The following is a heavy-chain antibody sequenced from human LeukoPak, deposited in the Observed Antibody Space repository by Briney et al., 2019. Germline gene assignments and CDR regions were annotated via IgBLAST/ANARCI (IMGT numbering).Heavy chain of an antibody. CDR2: ISSSSSTI. D-gene: IGHD5-24*01. J-gene: IGHJ4*02. V-gene: IGHV3-48*04. CDR1: GFTFSSYS. Sequence: PGGSLRLSCAASGFTFSSYSMNWVRQAPGKGLEWVSYISSSSSTIYYADSVKGRFTISRDNVKNSLYLQMNSLRVEDTAVYYCATGSRDGYNFVYWGQGTLVTVSS. CDR3: ATGSRDGYNFVY.